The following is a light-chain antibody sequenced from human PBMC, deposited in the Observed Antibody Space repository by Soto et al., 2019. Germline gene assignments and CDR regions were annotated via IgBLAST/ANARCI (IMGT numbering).Light chain of an antibody. CDR2: EVS. V-gene: IGLV2-14*01. J-gene: IGLJ1*01. CDR1: SSDVGGYNY. Sequence: QSALTQPASVSGSPGQSITIACTGTSSDVGGYNYVSWFQQHPGKAPKLMISEVSNRPSGVSNRFSASKSGNTASLTISGLQSEDGATYYCSSYSSSSTLVFGTGTKVTVL. CDR3: SSYSSSSTLV.